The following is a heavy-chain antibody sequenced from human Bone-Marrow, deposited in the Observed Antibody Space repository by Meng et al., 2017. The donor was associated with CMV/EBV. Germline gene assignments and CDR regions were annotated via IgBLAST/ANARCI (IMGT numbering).Heavy chain of an antibody. D-gene: IGHD3-22*01. J-gene: IGHJ3*02. CDR2: INPNSGGT. Sequence: ASVKVSCKASGYTFTGYYMHWVRQAPGQGLEWMGWINPNSGGTNYAQKFQGRVTMTRDTSIRTVFMELSSLTSDDTAMYYCTRGGYYYDTADTFDIWGQGTLVTVSS. V-gene: IGHV1-2*02. CDR3: TRGGYYYDTADTFDI. CDR1: GYTFTGYY.